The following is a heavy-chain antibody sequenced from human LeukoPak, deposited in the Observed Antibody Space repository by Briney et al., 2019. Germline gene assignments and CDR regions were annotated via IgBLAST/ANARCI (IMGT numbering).Heavy chain of an antibody. CDR2: IYHSGST. Sequence: PSETLSLTCTVSGYSISSSYYWGWIRQPPGKGLEWIGSIYHSGSTYYNPSLKSRVTVSLDMSKNQFSLKLSSVTAADTAVYYCARVLLGPYYYDSSGYYGWFDPWGQGTLVTVSS. CDR1: GYSISSSYY. J-gene: IGHJ5*02. D-gene: IGHD3-22*01. V-gene: IGHV4-38-2*02. CDR3: ARVLLGPYYYDSSGYYGWFDP.